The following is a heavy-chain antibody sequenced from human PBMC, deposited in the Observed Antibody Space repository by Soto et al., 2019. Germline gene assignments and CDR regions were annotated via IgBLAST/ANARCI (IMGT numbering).Heavy chain of an antibody. V-gene: IGHV4-31*03. Sequence: SETLSLTCFVSGGSFSSNSFMWGWVRQFPGKGLEWIGYIYYSGTTYYNPSLRSRVIMSVDTSKNQFSLKLSSVTAADTAVYYCARDHKWDGMDVWGQGTTV. J-gene: IGHJ6*02. D-gene: IGHD1-26*01. CDR3: ARDHKWDGMDV. CDR1: GGSFSSNSFM. CDR2: IYYSGTT.